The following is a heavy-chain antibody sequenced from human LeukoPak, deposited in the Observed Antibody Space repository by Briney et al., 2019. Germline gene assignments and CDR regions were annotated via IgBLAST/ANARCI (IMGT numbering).Heavy chain of an antibody. J-gene: IGHJ4*02. CDR2: VNPSGGST. V-gene: IGHV1-46*01. Sequence: ASVKVSCKASGYPFTGYYLHWVRQAPGQGLEWMGIVNPSGGSTSYAQKFQGRVTVTRDTSTSTVYMELSSLRSEDTAVYYCARDGYSGTWYYFDYWGQGTLVTVSS. D-gene: IGHD6-13*01. CDR1: GYPFTGYY. CDR3: ARDGYSGTWYYFDY.